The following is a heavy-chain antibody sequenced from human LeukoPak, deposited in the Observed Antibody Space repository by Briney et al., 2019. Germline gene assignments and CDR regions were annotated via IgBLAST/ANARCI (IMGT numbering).Heavy chain of an antibody. CDR1: GFTFSSYA. Sequence: GGSLRLSCAASGFTFSSYAMSWVRQAPGKGLEWVSGISGSGDNTYYADSVKGRFTISRDNSKNTLYLQMNSLRAEDTAVYYCVKVYQLPIRWFDPWGQGTLVTVSS. D-gene: IGHD2-2*01. J-gene: IGHJ5*02. V-gene: IGHV3-23*01. CDR2: ISGSGDNT. CDR3: VKVYQLPIRWFDP.